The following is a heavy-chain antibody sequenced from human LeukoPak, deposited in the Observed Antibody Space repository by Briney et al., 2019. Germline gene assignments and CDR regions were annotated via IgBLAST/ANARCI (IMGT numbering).Heavy chain of an antibody. V-gene: IGHV1-18*01. CDR2: ISAFNGET. CDR1: GYTFTSHG. D-gene: IGHD3-16*02. J-gene: IGHJ4*02. CDR3: ARDPSNTSGRYTYFDY. Sequence: ASVKVSCKPYGYTFTSHGISWVRQAPGQGLEWMGWISAFNGETHYAQNLQGRVTMTTDTSTSTAYMELRSLRSDDTAVYYCARDPSNTSGRYTYFDYWGQGTLVTVSS.